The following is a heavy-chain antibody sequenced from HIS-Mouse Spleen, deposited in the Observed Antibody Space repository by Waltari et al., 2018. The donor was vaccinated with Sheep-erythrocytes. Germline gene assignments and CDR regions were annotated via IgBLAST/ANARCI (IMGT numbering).Heavy chain of an antibody. V-gene: IGHV3-9*01. CDR3: AKDIGTGLSYGMDV. CDR1: GFTFDDYA. D-gene: IGHD1-1*01. J-gene: IGHJ6*02. CDR2: ISWNSGSI. Sequence: EVQLVESGGGLVQPGRSLRLSCAASGFTFDDYAMHCVLQAPGKGLEWVSGISWNSGSIGYADSVKGRFTISRDNAKNSLYLQMNSLRAEDTALYYCAKDIGTGLSYGMDVWGQGTTVTVSS.